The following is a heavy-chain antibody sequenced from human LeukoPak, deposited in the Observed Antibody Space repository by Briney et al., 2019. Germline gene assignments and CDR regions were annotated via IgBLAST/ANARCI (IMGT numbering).Heavy chain of an antibody. V-gene: IGHV3-21*01. J-gene: IGHJ3*02. D-gene: IGHD5-18*01. CDR1: GFTFSSSA. CDR2: ISSSSSYI. CDR3: ARDKRGPDSDAFDI. Sequence: GGSLRLSCAASGFTFSSSAMNWVRQAPGKGLEWVSSISSSSSYIYYADSVKGRFTISRDNAKNSLYLQMNSLRAEDTAVYYCARDKRGPDSDAFDIWGQGTMVTVSS.